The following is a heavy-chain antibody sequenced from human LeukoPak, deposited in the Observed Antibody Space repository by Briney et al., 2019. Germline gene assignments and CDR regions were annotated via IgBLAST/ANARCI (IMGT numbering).Heavy chain of an antibody. D-gene: IGHD3-10*01. V-gene: IGHV3-23*01. CDR3: ARSEYYYHRHY. Sequence: TGGSLRLSCAASGFTFSSYAMSWVRQAPGKGLEWVSAISGSGGSTYYADSVKGRFTISRGNAKNSLYLQMNSLRDEDTAEYYCARSEYYYHRHYWGHGTLVTVSS. CDR1: GFTFSSYA. CDR2: ISGSGGST. J-gene: IGHJ4*01.